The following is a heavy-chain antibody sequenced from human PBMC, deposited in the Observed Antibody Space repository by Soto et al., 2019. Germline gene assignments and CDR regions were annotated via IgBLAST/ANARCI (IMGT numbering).Heavy chain of an antibody. CDR1: GYTFTSYA. D-gene: IGHD6-19*01. V-gene: IGHV1-3*01. CDR3: ARGGIAVAEDYYYYGMDV. J-gene: IGHJ6*02. CDR2: INAGNGNT. Sequence: GASVKVSCKASGYTFTSYAMHWVRQAPGQRLEWKGWINAGNGNTKYSQKFQGRVTITRDTSASTAYMELSSLRSEDTAVYYCARGGIAVAEDYYYYGMDVWGQGTTVTVSS.